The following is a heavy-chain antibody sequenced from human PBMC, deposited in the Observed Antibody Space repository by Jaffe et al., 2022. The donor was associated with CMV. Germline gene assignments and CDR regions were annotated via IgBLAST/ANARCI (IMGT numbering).Heavy chain of an antibody. V-gene: IGHV4-34*01. Sequence: QVQLRQWGAGLLRPSETLSLTCAVYGGSFSGYFWSWIRQTPGKGLEWIGEINHGGNTHDNPSLKSRLTLSVDTSQNQFSLRLSSVTAADTALYYCARFSLGGEPFDYWGQGTLVTVSS. CDR1: GGSFSGYF. CDR2: INHGGNT. D-gene: IGHD2-21*01. J-gene: IGHJ4*02. CDR3: ARFSLGGEPFDY.